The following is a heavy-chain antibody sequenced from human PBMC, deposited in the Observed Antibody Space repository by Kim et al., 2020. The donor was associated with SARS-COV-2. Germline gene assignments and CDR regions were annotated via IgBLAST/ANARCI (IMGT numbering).Heavy chain of an antibody. J-gene: IGHJ5*02. D-gene: IGHD2-15*01. CDR3: VRVNAYCSGGSCAGWFDP. Sequence: SETLSLTCTVSSGSISSSSYYWGWIRQPPGKGLEWIGSIYYSGSTYYNPSLKSRVTMSVDMSENQFSLKLTSVTAADTAVYYCVRVNAYCSGGSCAGWFDPWGQGTLVTVSS. V-gene: IGHV4-39*07. CDR2: IYYSGST. CDR1: SGSISSSSYY.